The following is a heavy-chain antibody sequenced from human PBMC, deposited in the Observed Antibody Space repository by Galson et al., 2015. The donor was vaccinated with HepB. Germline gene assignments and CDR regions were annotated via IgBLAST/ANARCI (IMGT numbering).Heavy chain of an antibody. CDR3: ARLRDYYGSGSYKKSYYYGMDV. Sequence: QSGAKVKKPGESLKISCKGSGYSFTSYWIGWVRQMPGKGLEWMGIIYPGDSDTRYSPSFQGQVTISADKSISTAYLQWSSLKASDTAMYYCARLRDYYGSGSYKKSYYYGMDVWGQGTTVTVSS. D-gene: IGHD3-10*01. CDR1: GYSFTSYW. J-gene: IGHJ6*02. CDR2: IYPGDSDT. V-gene: IGHV5-51*01.